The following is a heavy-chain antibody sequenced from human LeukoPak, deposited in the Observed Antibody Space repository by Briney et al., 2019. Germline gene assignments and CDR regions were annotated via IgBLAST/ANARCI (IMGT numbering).Heavy chain of an antibody. Sequence: GGTLRLSCLASGFSFSSYGMSWVRQAPGKGLEWVSAISGSGVSTYYADSVKGRFTISRDNSKNTLYLQMNSLRAEDTAVYYCAKDGSSQWLDWYFDLWGRGTLVTVSS. CDR2: ISGSGVST. CDR3: AKDGSSQWLDWYFDL. CDR1: GFSFSSYG. V-gene: IGHV3-23*01. D-gene: IGHD6-19*01. J-gene: IGHJ2*01.